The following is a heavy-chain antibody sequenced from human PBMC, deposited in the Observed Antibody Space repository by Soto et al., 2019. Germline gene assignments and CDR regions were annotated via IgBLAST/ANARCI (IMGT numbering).Heavy chain of an antibody. J-gene: IGHJ3*02. D-gene: IGHD6-19*01. CDR1: GYTFTSYD. CDR3: ARGGAGKQWLFGHDAFHI. Sequence: ASVKVSFKASGYTFTSYDINWVRQATGQGLEWMGWMNPNSGNTGYAQKFQGRVTMTRNTSISTAYMELSSLRSEDTAVYYCARGGAGKQWLFGHDAFHIWGQGTMVTVSS. V-gene: IGHV1-8*01. CDR2: MNPNSGNT.